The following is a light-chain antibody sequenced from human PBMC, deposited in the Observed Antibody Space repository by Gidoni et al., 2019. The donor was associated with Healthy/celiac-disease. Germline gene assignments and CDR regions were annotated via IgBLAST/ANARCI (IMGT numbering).Light chain of an antibody. CDR3: QQYNNWPTGFF. J-gene: IGKJ2*01. CDR1: QSVSSN. Sequence: EIVMTQSPATLSVSPGERATLSCRASQSVSSNLAWYQQKPGQAPRLLIYGASTRATGIPARFSGSGSGTEFTLTISSLQSEDFAVYYCQQYNNWPTGFFFGQGTKLEIK. CDR2: GAS. V-gene: IGKV3-15*01.